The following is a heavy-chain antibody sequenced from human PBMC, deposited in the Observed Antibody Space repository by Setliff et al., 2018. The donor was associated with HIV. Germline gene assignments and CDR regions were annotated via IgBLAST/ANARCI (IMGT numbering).Heavy chain of an antibody. Sequence: GASVKVSCKASGYNFTDYDINWVRQATGQGLEWMGWMNPNNGNRGYAEKFQGRVTMTRDTSISKAYMELSSLRSDDTAVYYCARGTAPRPASVLEFLEWLFPNWFDPWGQGTLVTVSS. J-gene: IGHJ5*02. CDR1: GYNFTDYD. CDR3: ARGTAPRPASVLEFLEWLFPNWFDP. CDR2: MNPNNGNR. D-gene: IGHD3-3*02. V-gene: IGHV1-8*02.